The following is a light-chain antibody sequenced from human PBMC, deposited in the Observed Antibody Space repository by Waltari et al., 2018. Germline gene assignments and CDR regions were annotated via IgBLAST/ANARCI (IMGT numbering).Light chain of an antibody. V-gene: IGLV2-8*01. Sequence: QSALTQPPSASGAPGQSVTISCTATSSDAGGYNYVSWYQHHPGEAPKLLIYEVSKRPSGVPNRFSGSKSGNTASLTVSGLQAEDEGDYYCSSYAGRNTLFGGGTKLTVL. J-gene: IGLJ2*01. CDR1: SSDAGGYNY. CDR2: EVS. CDR3: SSYAGRNTL.